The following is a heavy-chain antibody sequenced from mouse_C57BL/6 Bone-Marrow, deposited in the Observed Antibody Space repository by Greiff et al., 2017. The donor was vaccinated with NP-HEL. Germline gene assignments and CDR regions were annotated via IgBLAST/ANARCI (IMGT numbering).Heavy chain of an antibody. CDR2: IDPETGGT. Sequence: QVQLQQSGAELVRPGASVTLSCKASGYTFTDYEMHWVKQTPVHGLEWIGAIDPETGGTAYNQKFKGKAILTADKSSSTAYMELRSLTSEDSAVYYCTREGWLLRAYWGQGTTLTVSS. D-gene: IGHD2-3*01. CDR3: TREGWLLRAY. V-gene: IGHV1-15*01. CDR1: GYTFTDYE. J-gene: IGHJ2*01.